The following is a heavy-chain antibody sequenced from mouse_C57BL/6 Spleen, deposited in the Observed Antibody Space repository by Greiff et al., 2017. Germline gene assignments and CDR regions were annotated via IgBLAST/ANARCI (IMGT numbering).Heavy chain of an antibody. V-gene: IGHV10-1*01. CDR1: GFSFNTYA. D-gene: IGHD2-4*01. CDR3: VRPSIRMDDYDEFAY. J-gene: IGHJ3*01. Sequence: EVKRVESGGGLVQPKGSLKLSCAASGFSFNTYAMNWVRQAPGKGLEWVARIRSKSNNYATYYADSVKDRFTISRDDSESMLYLQMNNLKTEDTAMYYCVRPSIRMDDYDEFAYWGQGTLVTVSA. CDR2: IRSKSNNYAT.